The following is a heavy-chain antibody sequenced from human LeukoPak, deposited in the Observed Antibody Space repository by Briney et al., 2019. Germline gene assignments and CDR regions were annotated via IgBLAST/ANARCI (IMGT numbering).Heavy chain of an antibody. CDR3: TRVAEQHLQYYFDY. V-gene: IGHV1-18*01. CDR2: ISAYNGET. CDR1: GFTFANYG. J-gene: IGHJ4*02. D-gene: IGHD5-24*01. Sequence: ASVKVSCKASGFTFANYGFTWVRQAPGQGLEWMGWISAYNGETNYAQTLQGRVTMTTDTSTSTASLELRGLTSDDTAVYYCTRVAEQHLQYYFDYWSQRTLVTVSS.